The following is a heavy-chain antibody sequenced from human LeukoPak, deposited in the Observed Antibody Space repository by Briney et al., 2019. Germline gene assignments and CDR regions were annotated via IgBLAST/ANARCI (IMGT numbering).Heavy chain of an antibody. Sequence: SETLSLTCAVYGGSFSGYYWSWIRQPPGKGLEWIGEINHSGSTNYNPSLKSRVTISVDTSKNQFSLKLSSVTAADTAVYYCARAHRYCSSTSCFRRGYNWFAPWGQGTLVTVSS. CDR2: INHSGST. J-gene: IGHJ5*02. V-gene: IGHV4-34*01. D-gene: IGHD2-2*01. CDR3: ARAHRYCSSTSCFRRGYNWFAP. CDR1: GGSFSGYY.